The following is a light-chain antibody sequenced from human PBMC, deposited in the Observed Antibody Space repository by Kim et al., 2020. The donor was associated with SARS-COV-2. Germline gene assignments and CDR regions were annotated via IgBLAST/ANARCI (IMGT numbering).Light chain of an antibody. Sequence: SSELTQDPAVSVALGQTVRITCQGDSLRSYYATWYQQQPGQAPKVVIYGKDNRPSGVPDRFSGSSSGNTAYLTITGTQVGDEADYYCNSRDSKDYGVFGG. CDR2: GKD. CDR3: NSRDSKDYGV. CDR1: SLRSYY. V-gene: IGLV3-19*01. J-gene: IGLJ2*01.